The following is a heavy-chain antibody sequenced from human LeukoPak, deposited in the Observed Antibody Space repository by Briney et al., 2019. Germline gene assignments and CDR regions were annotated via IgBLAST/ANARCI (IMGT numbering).Heavy chain of an antibody. CDR3: ARVGYSNSYDY. CDR2: IIPIFGTA. Sequence: SVKVSCKASGYTFTSYGISWVRQAPGQGLEWMGGIIPIFGTANYAQKFQGRVTITTDESTSTAYMELRSLRSEDTAVYYCARVGYSNSYDYWGQGTQVTVSS. V-gene: IGHV1-69*05. D-gene: IGHD4-11*01. J-gene: IGHJ4*02. CDR1: GYTFTSYG.